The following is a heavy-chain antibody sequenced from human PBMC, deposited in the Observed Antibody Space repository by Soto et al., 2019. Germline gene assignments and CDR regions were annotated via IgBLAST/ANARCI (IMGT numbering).Heavy chain of an antibody. D-gene: IGHD2-2*01. CDR2: ISYDGSNK. Sequence: GESLKISCAASGFTFSSYGMHWVRQAPGKGLEWVAVISYDGSNKYYADSVKGRFTISRDNSKNTLYLQMNSLRAEDTAVYYCAKEGYDQLGRYYYGMDVWGQGTTVTVSS. CDR3: AKEGYDQLGRYYYGMDV. J-gene: IGHJ6*02. CDR1: GFTFSSYG. V-gene: IGHV3-30*18.